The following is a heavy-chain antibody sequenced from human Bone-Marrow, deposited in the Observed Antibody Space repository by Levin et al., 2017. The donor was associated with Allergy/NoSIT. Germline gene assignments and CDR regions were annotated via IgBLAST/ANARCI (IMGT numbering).Heavy chain of an antibody. CDR3: ARDLEIMGVES. D-gene: IGHD3-16*01. Sequence: GGSLRLSCAASGFNVSNNYMSWVRQVPGKGLECISIIYSGGYTYYADSVRGRYTISRDSYKNTLYLQMNSLRAAATAVYYCARDLEIMGVESWGQGILVTVSS. CDR2: IYSGGYT. V-gene: IGHV3-53*01. J-gene: IGHJ5*02. CDR1: GFNVSNNY.